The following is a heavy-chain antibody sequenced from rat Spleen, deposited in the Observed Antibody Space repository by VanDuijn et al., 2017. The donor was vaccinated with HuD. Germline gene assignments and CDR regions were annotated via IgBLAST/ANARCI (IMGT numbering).Heavy chain of an antibody. CDR1: GFTFSDYN. CDR2: ISSGGGDS. V-gene: IGHV5-20*01. Sequence: EVQLVESGGGLVQPGRSLKLSCAASGFTFSDYNMAWVRQAPTKGLEWVASISSGGGDSYYRDSVKGRFTISRDNPKSTLSLQMASLRSEDTATYYCTTTWNFDYWGQGVMVTVSS. CDR3: TTTWNFDY. J-gene: IGHJ2*01.